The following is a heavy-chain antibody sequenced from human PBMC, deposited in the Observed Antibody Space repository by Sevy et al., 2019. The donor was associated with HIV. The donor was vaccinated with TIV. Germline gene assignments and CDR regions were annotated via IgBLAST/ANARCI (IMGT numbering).Heavy chain of an antibody. J-gene: IGHJ4*02. CDR1: GFTVSNNY. D-gene: IGHD5-12*01. V-gene: IGHV3-53*01. CDR2: IYAGGNT. Sequence: GGSLRLSCTASGFTVSNNYMSWVRQAPGKGLEWVSAIYAGGNTYYADSVKGRFTISRDNSKNTVDLQKNHLRVEDTAVYYCARETLSGYNLWGQGTLVTVSS. CDR3: ARETLSGYNL.